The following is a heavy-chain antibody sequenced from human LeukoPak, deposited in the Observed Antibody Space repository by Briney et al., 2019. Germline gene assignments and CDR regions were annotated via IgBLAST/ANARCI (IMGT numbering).Heavy chain of an antibody. CDR1: GGTFSSYA. D-gene: IGHD4-17*01. Sequence: ASVKVSCKASGGTFSSYAISWVRQAPGQGLEWMGGIIPIFGTANYAQKFQGRVTITADESTSTAYMELSSLRSEDTAVYYCARGAAGDYVFLSGGAFDIWGQGTMVTVSS. CDR3: ARGAAGDYVFLSGGAFDI. V-gene: IGHV1-69*13. CDR2: IIPIFGTA. J-gene: IGHJ3*02.